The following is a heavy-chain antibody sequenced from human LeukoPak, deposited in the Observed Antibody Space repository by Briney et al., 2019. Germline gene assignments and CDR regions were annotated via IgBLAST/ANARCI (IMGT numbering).Heavy chain of an antibody. CDR3: ARLHDSGFDY. J-gene: IGHJ4*02. V-gene: IGHV3-30-3*01. CDR1: GFTFSSYW. Sequence: GGSLRLSCAASGFTFSSYWMSWVRQAPGKGLEWVAVISYDGSNKYYADSVKGRFTISRDNSKNTLYLQMNSLRAEDTAVYYCARLHDSGFDYWGQGTLVTVSS. D-gene: IGHD4-17*01. CDR2: ISYDGSNK.